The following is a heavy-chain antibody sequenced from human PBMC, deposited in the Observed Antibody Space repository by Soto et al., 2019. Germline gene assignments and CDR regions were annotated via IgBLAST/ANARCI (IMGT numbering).Heavy chain of an antibody. CDR3: ARRSSYGFGKYNWFDP. CDR2: INHSGST. D-gene: IGHD5-18*01. V-gene: IGHV4-34*01. CDR1: GGSFSGYY. J-gene: IGHJ5*02. Sequence: SETLSLTCAVYGGSFSGYYWSWIRQPPGKGLEWIGEINHSGSTNYNPSLKSRVTISVDTSKNQFSLKLSSVTAADTAVYYWARRSSYGFGKYNWFDPWYQGTRVTVAS.